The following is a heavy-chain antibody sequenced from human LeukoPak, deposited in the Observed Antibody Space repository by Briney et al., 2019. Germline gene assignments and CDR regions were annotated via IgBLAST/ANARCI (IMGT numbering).Heavy chain of an antibody. CDR2: IYYTGST. J-gene: IGHJ5*02. D-gene: IGHD7-27*01. Sequence: SGTLSLTCTVSGYSISSGYYWSWIRQSPGKGLEWIGYIYYTGSTSYNPSLRSRVTMSEDTSKNQFSQKLSSVTAADTAVYYWVSRKLGNDHWGQGTLVTLSS. CDR3: VSRKLGNDH. V-gene: IGHV4-61*01. CDR1: GYSISSGYY.